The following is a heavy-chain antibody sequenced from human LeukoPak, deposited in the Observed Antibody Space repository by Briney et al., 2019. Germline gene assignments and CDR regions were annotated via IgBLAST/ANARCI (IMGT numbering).Heavy chain of an antibody. CDR1: GFTFSSYA. V-gene: IGHV3-64D*06. Sequence: PGGSLRLSCSASGFTFSSYAMHWVRQAPGKGLEYVSAINSNGGSTYYADSVKGRFTISRDNSKNTLYLQMSSLRAEDTAVYYCVPRYTTSWLNYWGQETLVTVSS. J-gene: IGHJ4*02. D-gene: IGHD6-13*01. CDR3: VPRYTTSWLNY. CDR2: INSNGGST.